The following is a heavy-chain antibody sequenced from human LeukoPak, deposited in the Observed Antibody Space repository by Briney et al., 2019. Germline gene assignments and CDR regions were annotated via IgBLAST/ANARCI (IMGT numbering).Heavy chain of an antibody. CDR1: GASIRASSSY. V-gene: IGHV4-39*01. CDR3: ARQVATTYHGFDI. D-gene: IGHD5-12*01. Sequence: SEALSLTCSASGASIRASSSYWALIRQPPGKGLEWLGRMYYSGSTYYNPSVQSRLTMSVDTSKNQLSLNLRSVTAADTAIYYCARQVATTYHGFDIWGQGTMITISS. CDR2: MYYSGST. J-gene: IGHJ3*02.